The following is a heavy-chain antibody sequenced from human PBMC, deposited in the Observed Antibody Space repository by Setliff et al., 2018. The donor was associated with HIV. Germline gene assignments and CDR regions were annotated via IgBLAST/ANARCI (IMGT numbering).Heavy chain of an antibody. CDR3: ARLHGDFYFDL. D-gene: IGHD4-17*01. V-gene: IGHV4-59*11. CDR2: ISHTGNT. Sequence: SETLSLTCTVSGDSISTHYWTWIRQPPGKGLEWIGYISHTGNTDSNPSLKSRVTISVDTSKNQFSLRLSSVTAADTAVYYCARLHGDFYFDLWGQGTLVTVSS. CDR1: GDSISTHY. J-gene: IGHJ4*02.